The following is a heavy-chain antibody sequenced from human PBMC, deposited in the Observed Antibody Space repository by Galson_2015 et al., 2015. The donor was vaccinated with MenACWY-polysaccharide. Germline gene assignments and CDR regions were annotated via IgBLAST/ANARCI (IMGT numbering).Heavy chain of an antibody. V-gene: IGHV3-30-3*01. Sequence: SLRLSCAASGFTFSSYAMHWVRQAPGKGLGWVAVISYDGSNKYYADSVKGRFTISRDNSKNTLYLQMNSLRAEDTALYYCAREYCDMTSCYGMDVWGQGTTVTVSS. CDR3: AREYCDMTSCYGMDV. D-gene: IGHD2-2*01. CDR2: ISYDGSNK. J-gene: IGHJ6*02. CDR1: GFTFSSYA.